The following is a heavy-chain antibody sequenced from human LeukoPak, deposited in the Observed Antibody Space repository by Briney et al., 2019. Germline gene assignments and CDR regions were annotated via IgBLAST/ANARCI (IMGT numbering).Heavy chain of an antibody. J-gene: IGHJ1*01. Sequence: GASVKVSCKASAYTFTNYGVSWVRQAPGQGLEWMGWISAYNGYTNYAQKFQFRVTMTTDTSTSTAYMELRSLTSDDTAVYYCARDKAVTTEVTQYFQHWGQGTLVTVSS. CDR1: AYTFTNYG. D-gene: IGHD4-11*01. CDR2: ISAYNGYT. CDR3: ARDKAVTTEVTQYFQH. V-gene: IGHV1-18*01.